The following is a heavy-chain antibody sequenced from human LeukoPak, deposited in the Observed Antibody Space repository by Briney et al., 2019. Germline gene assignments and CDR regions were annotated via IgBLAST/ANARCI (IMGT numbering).Heavy chain of an antibody. V-gene: IGHV1-24*01. CDR2: FDPEDGET. CDR3: ATDQTGDYYYSDAFDI. CDR1: GYTLTELS. J-gene: IGHJ3*02. D-gene: IGHD3-22*01. Sequence: GASVKVSCKVSGYTLTELSMHWVRQAPGKGLEWMGGFDPEDGETIYAQKFQGRVTMTEDTSTDTAYMELSSLRSEDTAVYYCATDQTGDYYYSDAFDIWGQGTMVTVSS.